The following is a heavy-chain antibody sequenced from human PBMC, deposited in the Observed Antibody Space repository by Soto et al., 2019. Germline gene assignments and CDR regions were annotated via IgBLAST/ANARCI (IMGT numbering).Heavy chain of an antibody. J-gene: IGHJ4*02. CDR2: IIPIFGTA. V-gene: IGHV1-69*12. Sequence: QVQLVQSGAEVKKPGSSVKVSCKASGGTFSSYAISWVRQAPGQGLEWMGGIIPIFGTADYAQKFQGRVTINGDESTSTAYRELSSLRSEDPAVYYCAWGDSGGRSCYYYTGGDYWGQGTLVTVSS. CDR3: AWGDSGGRSCYYYTGGDY. D-gene: IGHD3-22*01. CDR1: GGTFSSYA.